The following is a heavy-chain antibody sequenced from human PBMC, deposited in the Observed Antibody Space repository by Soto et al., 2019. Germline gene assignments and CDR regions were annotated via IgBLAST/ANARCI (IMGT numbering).Heavy chain of an antibody. CDR3: ARLSSLYYNSDYGGYYFDY. V-gene: IGHV4-31*03. D-gene: IGHD3-10*01. CDR1: GGSIRGGDYY. CDR2: IFYSGNS. J-gene: IGHJ4*02. Sequence: QVQLQESGPGLVKPSQTLSLTCTVSGGSIRGGDYYWSWIRQHPGKGLEWIGYIFYSGNSFYNPSLKSGVPISVYTSKNQFCLAQGSVTSGDTAIYYCARLSSLYYNSDYGGYYFDYWGQGTLVSVSS.